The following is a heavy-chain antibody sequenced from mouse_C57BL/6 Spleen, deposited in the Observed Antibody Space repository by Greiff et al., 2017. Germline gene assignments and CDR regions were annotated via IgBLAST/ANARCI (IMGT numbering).Heavy chain of an antibody. CDR1: GFTFTDYY. CDR3: ARYDYGSNTTFAY. D-gene: IGHD1-1*01. CDR2: IRNKANGYTK. Sequence: EVKLVESGGGLVQPGGSLSLSCAASGFTFTDYYMSWVRQPPGKALEWLGFIRNKANGYTKEYSASVKGRFTISRDNSQSILYLQMNALRAEDSATYYCARYDYGSNTTFAYWGQGTLVTVSA. J-gene: IGHJ3*01. V-gene: IGHV7-3*01.